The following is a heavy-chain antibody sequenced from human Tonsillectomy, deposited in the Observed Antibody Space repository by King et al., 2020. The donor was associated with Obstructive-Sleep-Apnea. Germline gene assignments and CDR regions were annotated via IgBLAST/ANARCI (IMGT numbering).Heavy chain of an antibody. Sequence: VQLVESGGGLVQPGGSLRLSCAASGFTFSNYWRSWCRQAPGKGLEWVANIKQDGSVKYYVVSVKGRFILSRDNAKNSLYLQMNSLRAEDTAVYYCARGIDYGSGSYFLDYWGQGTLVTVSS. CDR1: GFTFSNYW. CDR2: IKQDGSVK. D-gene: IGHD3-10*01. CDR3: ARGIDYGSGSYFLDY. V-gene: IGHV3-7*04. J-gene: IGHJ4*02.